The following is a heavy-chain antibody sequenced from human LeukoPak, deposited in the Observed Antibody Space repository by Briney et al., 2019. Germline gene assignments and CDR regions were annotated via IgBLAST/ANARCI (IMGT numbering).Heavy chain of an antibody. CDR2: IYYSGNT. Sequence: SETLSLTCTVSGGSISSSSYYWAWLRQPPGKGLEWLGSIYYSGNTYYKSSLKSRVTIAVDTSKNQFSLKLNSVTAADTAVYYCARESYYDSSGYSHDAFDIWGQGTMVTVSS. CDR1: GGSISSSSYY. CDR3: ARESYYDSSGYSHDAFDI. J-gene: IGHJ3*02. D-gene: IGHD3-22*01. V-gene: IGHV4-39*07.